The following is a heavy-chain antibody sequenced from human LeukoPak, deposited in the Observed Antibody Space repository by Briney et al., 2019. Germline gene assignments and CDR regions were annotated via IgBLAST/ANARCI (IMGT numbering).Heavy chain of an antibody. D-gene: IGHD2-21*02. J-gene: IGHJ4*02. CDR3: ARVAKDCGGDCFSDY. CDR1: GFTVGSNS. V-gene: IGHV3-66*01. CDR2: IYYGGST. Sequence: GGSLRLSCAASGFTVGSNSMSWVRQTPGKGLEWVSVIYYGGSTFYADSVQGRVSISRDNSKNIVYLQINNLRAEDSGVYDCARVAKDCGGDCFSDYWGQGTLVTVSS.